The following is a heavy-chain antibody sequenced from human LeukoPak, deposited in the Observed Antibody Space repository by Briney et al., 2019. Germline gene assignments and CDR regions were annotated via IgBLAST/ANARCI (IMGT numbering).Heavy chain of an antibody. Sequence: SVKVSCKASGGTFSSYAISWVQQAPGQGLEWMGRIIPILGIANYAQKFQGRVTITADKSTSTAYMELSSLRSEDTAVYYCARHCSSTSCFLYGMDVWGQGTTVTVSS. CDR3: ARHCSSTSCFLYGMDV. CDR1: GGTFSSYA. CDR2: IIPILGIA. V-gene: IGHV1-69*04. D-gene: IGHD2-2*01. J-gene: IGHJ6*02.